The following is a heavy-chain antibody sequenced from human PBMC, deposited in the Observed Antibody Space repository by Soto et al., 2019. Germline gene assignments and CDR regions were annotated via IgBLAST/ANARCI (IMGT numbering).Heavy chain of an antibody. CDR1: AASLSKYY. CDR2: IYFNGNT. J-gene: IGHJ4*02. V-gene: IGHV4-59*01. Sequence: EILSLTCTVAAASLSKYYWTWIRQPPGKGLEWIGYIYFNGNTKYNPSLEGRLTISIDTSKKEFSLNLTSVTAADAAVYYCASVTFGGIVLAHWGQGTLVTVSS. CDR3: ASVTFGGIVLAH. D-gene: IGHD3-16*01.